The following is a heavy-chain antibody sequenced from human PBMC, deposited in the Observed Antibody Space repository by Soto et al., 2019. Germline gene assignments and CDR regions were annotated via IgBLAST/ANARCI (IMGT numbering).Heavy chain of an antibody. CDR2: IYSGGST. J-gene: IGHJ4*02. D-gene: IGHD5-12*01. Sequence: EVQVVESGGGLIQPGGSLRLSCEVSGFSVTATYMSWVRQAPGKGLEWVSVIYSGGSTYYIDSVKGRFSISRDISKNTLYLQMNSLRAEDTAVYYCHGYGYWGQGTLVTVSS. CDR3: HGYGY. V-gene: IGHV3-53*01. CDR1: GFSVTATY.